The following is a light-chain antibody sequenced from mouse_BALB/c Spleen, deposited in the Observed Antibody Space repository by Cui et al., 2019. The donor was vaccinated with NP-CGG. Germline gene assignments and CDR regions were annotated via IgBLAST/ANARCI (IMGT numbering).Light chain of an antibody. J-gene: IGLJ1*01. CDR1: NGAVTTSNF. CDR2: GTN. V-gene: IGLV1*01. CDR3: ALWYSNHWV. Sequence: QVVVTQESALTTSPGETVTLTCRSSNGAVTTSNFANWVQEIPDHLFTGLIGGTNNRAPGVPARFSGSLIGDKAALTITGAQTEDEAIYFCALWYSNHWVFGGGTKLTVL.